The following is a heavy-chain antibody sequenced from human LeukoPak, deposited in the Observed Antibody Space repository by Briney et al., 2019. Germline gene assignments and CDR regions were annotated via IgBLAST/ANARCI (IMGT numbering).Heavy chain of an antibody. J-gene: IGHJ4*02. D-gene: IGHD4-17*01. CDR1: GGSISSHY. CDR2: VYYSGST. CDR3: ARVLDGDYPFDY. Sequence: SETLSLTCTVSGGSISSHYWSWIRQPPGKGLEWIGYVYYSGSTKYNPSLKSRVTISVDTSKNQFSLKLSSVTAADTAVYYCARVLDGDYPFDYWGQGTLVTVSS. V-gene: IGHV4-59*11.